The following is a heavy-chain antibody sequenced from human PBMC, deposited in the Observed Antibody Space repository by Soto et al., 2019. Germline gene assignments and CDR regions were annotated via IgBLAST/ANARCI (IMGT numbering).Heavy chain of an antibody. CDR2: IIYDGSKK. D-gene: IGHD2-21*02. CDR3: AKDLHDFASFFFYGMDV. CDR1: GFKFSSSG. V-gene: IGHV3-30*18. Sequence: PCGSLRLPCVASGFKFSSSGMHWVRQAPGKGLEWVAVIIYDGSKKEYADSVKGRFTVSRDNSKNTVYLQMNSLTPEDTGVYYCAKDLHDFASFFFYGMDVWGQGTTVTVSS. J-gene: IGHJ6*02.